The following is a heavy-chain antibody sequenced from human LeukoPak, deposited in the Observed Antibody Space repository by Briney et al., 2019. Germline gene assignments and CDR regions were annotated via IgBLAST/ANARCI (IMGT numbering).Heavy chain of an antibody. CDR2: INPSGGST. CDR3: ARDNTLGTFDY. J-gene: IGHJ4*02. V-gene: IGHV1-46*01. D-gene: IGHD7-27*01. CDR1: GYTFTSYY. Sequence: ASVKVSCKASGYTFTSYYMHWVRRAPGQGLEWMGIINPSGGSTSYAQKFQGRVTMTRDTSTSTVYMELSSLRSEDTAVYYCARDNTLGTFDYWGQGTLVTVSS.